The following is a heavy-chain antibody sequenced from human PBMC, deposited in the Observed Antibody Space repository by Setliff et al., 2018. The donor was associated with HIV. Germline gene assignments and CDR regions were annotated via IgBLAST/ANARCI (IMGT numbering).Heavy chain of an antibody. CDR1: GGSISGGNYY. D-gene: IGHD6-13*01. Sequence: PSETLSLTCTVSGGSISGGNYYWSWIRVPAGKGLEWIGHVYTDGSTNYNPSLNSRVTISVDTSKNQFSLKLNSVTAADTALYYCAREGLRIAAAGYNWFDPWGPGTLVTVSS. CDR2: VYTDGST. CDR3: AREGLRIAAAGYNWFDP. J-gene: IGHJ5*02. V-gene: IGHV4-61*09.